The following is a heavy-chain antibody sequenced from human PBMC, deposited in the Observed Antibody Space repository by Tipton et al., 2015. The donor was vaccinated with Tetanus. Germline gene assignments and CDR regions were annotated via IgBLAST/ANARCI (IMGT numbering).Heavy chain of an antibody. CDR1: GFTFSRYA. CDR3: ARDGSGTGHGMDV. CDR2: ISSDGSDT. Sequence: RSLRLSCAASGFTFSRYAMHWVRQAPGKGLDWVSLISSDGSDTYSADSVKGRFTISRDNSKNTLYLQMNSLRAEDTAVYYCARDGSGTGHGMDVWGQGTTVTVSS. J-gene: IGHJ6*02. D-gene: IGHD6-13*01. V-gene: IGHV3-30*04.